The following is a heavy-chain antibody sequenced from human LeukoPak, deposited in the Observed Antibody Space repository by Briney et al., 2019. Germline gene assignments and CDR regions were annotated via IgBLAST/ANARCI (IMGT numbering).Heavy chain of an antibody. J-gene: IGHJ6*02. CDR3: AKDLYESSGYVGYYYGMDV. D-gene: IGHD3-22*01. CDR2: IIPIFGTA. CDR1: GGTFSSYA. Sequence: SVKVSCKASGGTFSSYAISWVRQAPGQGLEWMGGIIPIFGTANYAQKFQGRVTITADESTSTAYMELSSLRSEDTAVYYCAKDLYESSGYVGYYYGMDVWGQGTTVTVS. V-gene: IGHV1-69*13.